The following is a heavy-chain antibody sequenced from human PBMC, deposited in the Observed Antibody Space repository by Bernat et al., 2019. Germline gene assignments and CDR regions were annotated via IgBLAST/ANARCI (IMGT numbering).Heavy chain of an antibody. Sequence: EVQLVESGGGLVQPGGSLRLSCAASGFTFSSYSMNWVRQAPGKGLEWVSYISSSSSTIYYADSVKGRFTISRDNAKNSLYLQMNSLRAEDTAVYYWARDGDGSGWHNWFDPWGQGTLVTVSS. CDR1: GFTFSSYS. CDR2: ISSSSSTI. J-gene: IGHJ5*02. D-gene: IGHD6-19*01. CDR3: ARDGDGSGWHNWFDP. V-gene: IGHV3-48*01.